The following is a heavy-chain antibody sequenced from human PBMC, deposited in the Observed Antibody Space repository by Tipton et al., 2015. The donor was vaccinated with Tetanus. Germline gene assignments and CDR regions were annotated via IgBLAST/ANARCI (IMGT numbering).Heavy chain of an antibody. CDR2: IKSDGSKT. Sequence: SLRLSCAASGFSFRSYWMHWVRQSPGKGLVWVSRIKSDGSKTTYADSVKGRFTISRDNAKNTLYLQMNSLRAEDTAVYYCARPIKQWLVPVDSWGQGTLVTVSS. D-gene: IGHD6-19*01. CDR1: GFSFRSYW. CDR3: ARPIKQWLVPVDS. V-gene: IGHV3-74*03. J-gene: IGHJ4*02.